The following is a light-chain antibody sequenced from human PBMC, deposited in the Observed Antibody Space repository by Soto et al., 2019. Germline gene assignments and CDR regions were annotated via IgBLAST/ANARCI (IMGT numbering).Light chain of an antibody. CDR1: SGHSSYA. V-gene: IGLV4-69*01. J-gene: IGLJ2*01. CDR2: VNSDGSH. Sequence: QPVLTQSPSASASLGASVKLTCTLSSGHSSYAIAWHHQQPEKGPRYLMKVNSDGSHNKGDGIPDRFSGSSSGAERSLTISSLQSEDEADYYCQTWGTGIQVFGGGTKLTVL. CDR3: QTWGTGIQV.